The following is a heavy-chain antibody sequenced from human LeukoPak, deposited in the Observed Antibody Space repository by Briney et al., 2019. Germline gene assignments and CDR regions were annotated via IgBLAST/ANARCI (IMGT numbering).Heavy chain of an antibody. Sequence: ASVKVSCKASGYTFTSYDINWVRQATGQGLEWMGWMNPNSGNTGYAQKFQGRVTMTRNTSISTAYMELSSLRSEDTAVYYCARGPEYSSSSSSNWFDPWGQGTLVTVSP. CDR1: GYTFTSYD. CDR2: MNPNSGNT. D-gene: IGHD6-6*01. J-gene: IGHJ5*02. CDR3: ARGPEYSSSSSSNWFDP. V-gene: IGHV1-8*01.